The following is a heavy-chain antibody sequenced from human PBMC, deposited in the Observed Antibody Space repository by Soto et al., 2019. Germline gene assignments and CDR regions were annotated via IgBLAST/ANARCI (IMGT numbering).Heavy chain of an antibody. D-gene: IGHD6-19*01. Sequence: ASVKVSCKASGYTFTSYYMHWVRQAPGQGLEWMGIINPSGGSTSYAQKFQGRVTMTRDTSTSTVYMELSSLRSEDTAVYYCVVAGTGTHAFDIWGQGTMVTVSS. CDR2: INPSGGST. V-gene: IGHV1-46*01. CDR1: GYTFTSYY. J-gene: IGHJ3*02. CDR3: VVAGTGTHAFDI.